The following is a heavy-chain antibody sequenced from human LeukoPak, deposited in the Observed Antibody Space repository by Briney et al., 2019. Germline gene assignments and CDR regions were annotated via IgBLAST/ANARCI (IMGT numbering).Heavy chain of an antibody. V-gene: IGHV3-7*04. CDR1: EFTFSNYW. Sequence: PGGSLRLSCAASEFTFSNYWMSWVRQTPLKGLEWVANINQDGSEKYYVDSVKGRFTISRDNAKNSLSLQMNSLRAEDTAVYYCAKDSRRTSSGWLPPLDHWGQGALVTVSS. J-gene: IGHJ4*02. D-gene: IGHD6-19*01. CDR2: INQDGSEK. CDR3: AKDSRRTSSGWLPPLDH.